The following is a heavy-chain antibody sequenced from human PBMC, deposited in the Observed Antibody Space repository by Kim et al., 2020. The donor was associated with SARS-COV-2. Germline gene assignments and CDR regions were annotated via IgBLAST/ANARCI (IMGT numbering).Heavy chain of an antibody. CDR2: IKSKTDGGTT. J-gene: IGHJ4*02. CDR3: TTEYYYDSSGYYHPYFDY. Sequence: GGSLRLSCAASGFTFSNAWMSWVRQAPGKGLEWVGRIKSKTDGGTTDYATPVKGRFTISRDDSKNTLYLQMNSLKTEDTAVYYCTTEYYYDSSGYYHPYFDYWGQGTLVTVSS. V-gene: IGHV3-15*01. CDR1: GFTFSNAW. D-gene: IGHD3-22*01.